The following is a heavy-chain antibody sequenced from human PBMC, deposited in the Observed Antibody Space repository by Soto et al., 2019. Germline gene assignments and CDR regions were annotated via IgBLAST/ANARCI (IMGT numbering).Heavy chain of an antibody. CDR3: ARAVAGLRSWFDP. Sequence: EVQLVESGGGLIQPGGSLRLSCAASGFTVSSNYMSWVRQAPGKGLEWVSVIYSGGSTYYADSVKGRFTISRDNSKNTLYLQMNSLGAEDTAVYYCARAVAGLRSWFDPWGQGTLVTVSS. V-gene: IGHV3-53*01. CDR1: GFTVSSNY. CDR2: IYSGGST. D-gene: IGHD6-19*01. J-gene: IGHJ5*02.